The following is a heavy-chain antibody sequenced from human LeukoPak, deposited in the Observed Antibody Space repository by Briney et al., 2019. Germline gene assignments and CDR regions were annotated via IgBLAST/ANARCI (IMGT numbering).Heavy chain of an antibody. CDR1: GYTFTIYG. D-gene: IGHD3-22*01. CDR2: ISAYNGNT. Sequence: ASVKVSCKASGYTFTIYGISWVRQAPGQGLEWMGWISAYNGNTNYAQKLQGRVTMTTDTSTSTAYMELRSLRSDETAVYYCARGGEKVSSSGYYLAYWGQGTLVTVSS. CDR3: ARGGEKVSSSGYYLAY. V-gene: IGHV1-18*01. J-gene: IGHJ4*02.